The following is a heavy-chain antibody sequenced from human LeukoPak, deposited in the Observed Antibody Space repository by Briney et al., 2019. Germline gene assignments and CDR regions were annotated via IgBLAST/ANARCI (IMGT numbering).Heavy chain of an antibody. CDR2: MWYDGRNK. V-gene: IGHV3-33*01. J-gene: IGHJ6*02. D-gene: IGHD6-6*01. Sequence: GRSLRLSCAASGLTLSSFGMVWVRQAPGKGLEWVTLMWYDGRNKYYADSVKGRFTISRDNSKNTVYLQMNSLRGEDTAVYYCARDRQNAMDVWGQGTTVTVSS. CDR3: ARDRQNAMDV. CDR1: GLTLSSFG.